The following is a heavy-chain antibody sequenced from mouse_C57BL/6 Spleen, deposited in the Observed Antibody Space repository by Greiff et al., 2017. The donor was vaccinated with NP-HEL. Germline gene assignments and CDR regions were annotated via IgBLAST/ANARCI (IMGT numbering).Heavy chain of an antibody. J-gene: IGHJ4*01. CDR1: GYAFSSYW. Sequence: VQLQQSGAELVKPGASVKISCKASGYAFSSYWMDWVKQRPGKGLEWIGQIYPGDGDTNYNGKFKGKATLTADKSSSPAYMQLSSLTYEDAAVDFCARGALAMDDWGQGTTVTVAS. V-gene: IGHV1-80*01. CDR2: IYPGDGDT. CDR3: ARGALAMDD.